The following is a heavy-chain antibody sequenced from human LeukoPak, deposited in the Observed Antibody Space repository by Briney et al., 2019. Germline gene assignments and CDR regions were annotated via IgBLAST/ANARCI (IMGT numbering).Heavy chain of an antibody. CDR2: IYYSGST. CDR1: GGSMSSYY. J-gene: IGHJ4*02. V-gene: IGHV4-59*01. CDR3: ARRLTIYDILTAYYTFPYFDY. D-gene: IGHD3-9*01. Sequence: SETLSLTCSVSGGSMSSYYWSWIRQPPGKGLEWIGYIYYSGSTNYNPSLKSRVTISVDTSKNQFSLHLSSVTAADTAVYYCARRLTIYDILTAYYTFPYFDYWGQGTLVTISS.